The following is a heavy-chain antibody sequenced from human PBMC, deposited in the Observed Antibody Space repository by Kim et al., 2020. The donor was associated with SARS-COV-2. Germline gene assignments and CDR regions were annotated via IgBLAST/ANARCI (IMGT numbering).Heavy chain of an antibody. J-gene: IGHJ6*02. CDR2: ISGSGNSI. CDR1: RFTFSTYA. Sequence: GGSLRLSCAASRFTFSTYAMSWVRQPPGKGLEWVSAISGSGNSIYYADSVKGRFTLSRDNSRNTLYLQMNSLRVEDTAVYYCARGVDGVYYYHGMDVWGQGTTVTVSS. V-gene: IGHV3-23*01. D-gene: IGHD6-19*01. CDR3: ARGVDGVYYYHGMDV.